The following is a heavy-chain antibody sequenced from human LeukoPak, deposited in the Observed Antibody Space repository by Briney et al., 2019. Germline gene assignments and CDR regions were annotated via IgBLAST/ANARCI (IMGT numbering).Heavy chain of an antibody. CDR1: GDSISGYY. V-gene: IGHV4-59*01. Sequence: PETLSLTCTVSGDSISGYYWNWIRQPPGKGLEWIGFVHYSGSTNYNPFLKSRVTISVDISKNQFSLNLSSVTAADTAVYYCARARGGYGDYGSWFDPWGQGTLVPVSS. CDR3: ARARGGYGDYGSWFDP. D-gene: IGHD4-17*01. J-gene: IGHJ5*02. CDR2: VHYSGST.